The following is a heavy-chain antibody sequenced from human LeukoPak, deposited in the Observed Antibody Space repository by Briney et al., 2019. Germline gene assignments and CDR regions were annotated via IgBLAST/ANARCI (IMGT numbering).Heavy chain of an antibody. V-gene: IGHV4-59*01. J-gene: IGHJ2*01. Sequence: SETLSLTCTVSGGSISSYYWSWIRQPPGKGLEWIGYIYYSGSTNYNPSLKSRVTISVDTSKNQFSLKLSSVTAADTAVYYCARVENDILTGYYRTWYFDLWGRGTLVTVSS. CDR3: ARVENDILTGYYRTWYFDL. CDR1: GGSISSYY. CDR2: IYYSGST. D-gene: IGHD3-9*01.